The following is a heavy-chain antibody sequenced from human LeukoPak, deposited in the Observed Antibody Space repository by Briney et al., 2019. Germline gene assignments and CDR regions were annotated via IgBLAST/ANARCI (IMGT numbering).Heavy chain of an antibody. V-gene: IGHV3-66*01. Sequence: SGGSLRLSCVASGFSISSDYMTWVRQAPGKGLEWVSVIYNTGGTKYADSVRGRFTISRDNSKNTLYLQMTSLKTEDTAVYYCTTDLGRSRIAPRFYYWGQGTLVTVSS. D-gene: IGHD6-6*01. CDR2: IYNTGGT. CDR3: TTDLGRSRIAPRFYY. CDR1: GFSISSDY. J-gene: IGHJ4*02.